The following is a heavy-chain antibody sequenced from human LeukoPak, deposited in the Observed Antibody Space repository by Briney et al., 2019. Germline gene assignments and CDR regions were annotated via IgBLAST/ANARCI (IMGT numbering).Heavy chain of an antibody. CDR3: AKDSSLWFGELSGAFVI. CDR2: ISYDGSNK. D-gene: IGHD3-10*01. V-gene: IGHV3-30*18. J-gene: IGHJ3*02. Sequence: GGSLRLSCAASGFTFSSYGMHWVRQAPGKGLERVAVISYDGSNKYYADSVKGRFTIYRDNSKNTLYLQMNSLRAEDTAVYYCAKDSSLWFGELSGAFVIWGQGTMVTVSS. CDR1: GFTFSSYG.